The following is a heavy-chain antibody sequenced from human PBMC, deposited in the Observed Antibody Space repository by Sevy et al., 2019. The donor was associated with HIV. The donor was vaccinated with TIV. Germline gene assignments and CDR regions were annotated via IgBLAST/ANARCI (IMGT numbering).Heavy chain of an antibody. V-gene: IGHV1-18*04. D-gene: IGHD6-19*01. CDR2: ISTYYGKT. CDR1: GYTFSRSV. CDR3: ARGRGIAVAGGGYYSDY. J-gene: IGHJ4*02. Sequence: ASVKVSCMASGYTFSRSVITWVRQAPGQGLEWMGWISTYYGKTNYAQKFQDRVTMTTDTSTNTAYMELRSLRSDDTAIYFCARGRGIAVAGGGYYSDYWGQGSLVTVSS.